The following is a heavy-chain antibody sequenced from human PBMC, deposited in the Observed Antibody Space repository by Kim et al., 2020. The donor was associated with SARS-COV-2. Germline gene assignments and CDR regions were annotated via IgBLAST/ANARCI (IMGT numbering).Heavy chain of an antibody. CDR2: ISGTSIYT. CDR3: ARDTTSAAADSYYGMDV. CDR1: GFTFSDYY. Sequence: GGSLRLSCAASGFTFSDYYMSWIRQAPGKGLEWVSYISGTSIYTNYADSVKGRFTISRDNARKSLYLQMNSLRAEDTAVYYCARDTTSAAADSYYGMDVWGQVTTVTVSS. J-gene: IGHJ6*02. D-gene: IGHD6-13*01. V-gene: IGHV3-11*06.